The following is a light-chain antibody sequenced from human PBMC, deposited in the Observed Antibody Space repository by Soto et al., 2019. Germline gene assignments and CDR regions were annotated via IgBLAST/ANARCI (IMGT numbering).Light chain of an antibody. CDR3: TSYTSSSTDADVV. CDR2: EVS. J-gene: IGLJ2*01. V-gene: IGLV2-14*01. CDR1: SSDVGGYNY. Sequence: QSVLTQPASVFGSPGQSITISCTGTSSDVGGYNYVSWYQQHPGKAPKLMIYEVSNRPSGVSNRFSGSKSGNTASLTISGLQAEDEADYYCTSYTSSSTDADVVFGGGTQLTVL.